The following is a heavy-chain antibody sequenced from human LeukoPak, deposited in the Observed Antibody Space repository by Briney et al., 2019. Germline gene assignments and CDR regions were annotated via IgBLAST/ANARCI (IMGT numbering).Heavy chain of an antibody. D-gene: IGHD5-24*01. V-gene: IGHV4-38-2*02. CDR2: IYYSGST. Sequence: SETLSLTCTVSGYSISSGYYWGWIRQPPGKGLEWIGSIYYSGSTYYNPSLKSRVTISVDTSKNQFSLKLSSVTAADTAVYYCARRRDGYNVRTWFDPWGQGTLVTVSS. J-gene: IGHJ5*02. CDR3: ARRRDGYNVRTWFDP. CDR1: GYSISSGYY.